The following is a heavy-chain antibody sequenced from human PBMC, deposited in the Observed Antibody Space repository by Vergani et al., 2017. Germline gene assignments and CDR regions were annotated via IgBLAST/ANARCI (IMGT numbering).Heavy chain of an antibody. CDR2: ITPFNGNT. V-gene: IGHV1-45*02. CDR3: ARGTSTQPKYGSGSSYYYYYGMDV. Sequence: QMQLVQSGAEVKKTGSSVKVSCKASGYTFTYRYLHWVRQAPGQALEWMGWITPFNGNTNYAQKFQDRVTITRDRSMSTAYMELRSLRSDDTAVYYCARGTSTQPKYGSGSSYYYYYGMDVWGQGTTVTVSS. J-gene: IGHJ6*02. D-gene: IGHD3-10*01. CDR1: GYTFTYRY.